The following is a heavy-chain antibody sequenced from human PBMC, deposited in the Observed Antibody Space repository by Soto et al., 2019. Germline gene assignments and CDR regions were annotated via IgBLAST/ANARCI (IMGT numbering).Heavy chain of an antibody. CDR1: GFTFSSYG. V-gene: IGHV3-33*01. CDR3: ARDRVRFGELWAMDV. D-gene: IGHD3-10*01. CDR2: IWYDGSNK. J-gene: IGHJ6*02. Sequence: PGGSLRLSCAASGFTFSSYGMHWVRQAPGEGLEWVAVIWYDGSNKYYADSVKGRFTISRDNSKNTLYLQMNSLRAEDTAVYYCARDRVRFGELWAMDVWGQGTTVTVSS.